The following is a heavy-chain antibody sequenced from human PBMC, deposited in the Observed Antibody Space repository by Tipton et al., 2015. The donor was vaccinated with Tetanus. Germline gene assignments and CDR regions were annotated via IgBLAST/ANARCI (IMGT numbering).Heavy chain of an antibody. J-gene: IGHJ4*02. CDR2: IDYFGST. CDR3: ARTSGYMYSDC. D-gene: IGHD3-3*01. V-gene: IGHV4-59*01. Sequence: TLSLTCTVSGGSISTYHWNWIRQSPGKGLEWIGYIDYFGSTKYNPSFKSRVAMSVDTSKNQLSLRLNSVTSADTAVYYCARTSGYMYSDCWGQGTLVTVSS. CDR1: GGSISTYH.